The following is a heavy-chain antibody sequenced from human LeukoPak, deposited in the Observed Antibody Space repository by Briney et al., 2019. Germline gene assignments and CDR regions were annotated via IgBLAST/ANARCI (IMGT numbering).Heavy chain of an antibody. CDR3: ASSVGSTDY. CDR1: GXSLSKYY. V-gene: IGHV4-34*01. D-gene: IGHD1-26*01. J-gene: IGHJ4*02. Sequence: SETLSLTCAVYGXSLSKYYWTWIRQSPGKGLEWIGEINHRGSTNLNPSLKSRVTLSVDTSKYQFSLKLTSVTAADAAVYYCASSVGSTDYWGQGTLVTVSS. CDR2: INHRGST.